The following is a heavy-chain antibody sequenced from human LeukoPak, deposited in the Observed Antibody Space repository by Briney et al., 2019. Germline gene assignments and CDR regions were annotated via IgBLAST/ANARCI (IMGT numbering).Heavy chain of an antibody. V-gene: IGHV3-23*01. Sequence: GGCLRLSCAASGFTLSSYAMCWVRQAPGEGLEWVSAISGSGGSTYYADSVKGRFTISRDNSKNSLYLQMNSLRAEDTAVYYCATDIVLVPTANTGFDYWGQGTLVTVSS. J-gene: IGHJ4*02. D-gene: IGHD2-2*01. CDR3: ATDIVLVPTANTGFDY. CDR1: GFTLSSYA. CDR2: ISGSGGST.